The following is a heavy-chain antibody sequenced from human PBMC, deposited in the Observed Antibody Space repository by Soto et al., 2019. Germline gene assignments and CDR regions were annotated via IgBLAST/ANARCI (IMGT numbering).Heavy chain of an antibody. CDR3: ANLPMYGSGLAC. V-gene: IGHV3-9*01. D-gene: IGHD3-10*01. CDR1: GFTFDDYA. J-gene: IGHJ4*02. Sequence: EVQLVESGGGLVQPGRSLRLSCAASGFTFDDYAIHWVRQAPGRGLEWVAGVCWNGASICYADSVKGRFTISRDNAKNSLNLQMNSLRSEDTTMYYCANLPMYGSGLACWGQGTLVTVSS. CDR2: VCWNGASI.